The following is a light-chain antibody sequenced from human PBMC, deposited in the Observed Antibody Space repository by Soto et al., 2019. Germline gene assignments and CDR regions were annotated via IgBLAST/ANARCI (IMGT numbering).Light chain of an antibody. CDR1: DNIHTY. Sequence: EIVLTQSPATLALSPGERATLSCRASDNIHTYLAWYQQRPGQPPRLLIYGASSRATGIPDRFSGSGSGTDFTLTISRLEPEDFAVFYCQHYDSLPITFGQGTRLEIK. J-gene: IGKJ5*01. CDR3: QHYDSLPIT. CDR2: GAS. V-gene: IGKV3-20*01.